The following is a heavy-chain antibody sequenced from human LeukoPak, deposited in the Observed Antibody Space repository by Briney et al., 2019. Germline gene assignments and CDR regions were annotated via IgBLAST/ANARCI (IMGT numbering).Heavy chain of an antibody. CDR1: GGSFSNYY. J-gene: IGHJ4*02. Sequence: SETLSLTCTVSGGSFSNYYWSWIRQPPGKGLEWIGYIYYSGSTNYNPSLRSRVSISLGTYKNQFSLKLSYMTAADTAVVYFARFAIPAAMFDYWGRGTLVTVSS. CDR2: IYYSGST. V-gene: IGHV4-59*01. D-gene: IGHD2-2*01. CDR3: ARFAIPAAMFDY.